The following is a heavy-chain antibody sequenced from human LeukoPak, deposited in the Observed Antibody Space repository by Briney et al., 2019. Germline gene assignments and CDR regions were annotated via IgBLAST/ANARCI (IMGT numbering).Heavy chain of an antibody. CDR3: TRGGDYDILTGFRYYYGMDV. CDR2: IWYDGSNK. D-gene: IGHD3-9*01. V-gene: IGHV3-33*08. Sequence: GGSLRLSCAASGFTFSSYAMSWVRQAPGKGLEWVAVIWYDGSNKYYADSVKGRFTISRDNSKNTLYLQMNSLRAEDTAVYYCTRGGDYDILTGFRYYYGMDVWGQGTTVTVSS. J-gene: IGHJ6*02. CDR1: GFTFSSYA.